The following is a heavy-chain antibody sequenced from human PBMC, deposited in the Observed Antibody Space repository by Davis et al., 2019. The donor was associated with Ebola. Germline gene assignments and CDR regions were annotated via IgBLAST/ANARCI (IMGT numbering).Heavy chain of an antibody. V-gene: IGHV3-23*05. CDR2: IDNRGTTT. Sequence: GGSLRLSCAASGFRFGNYAMSWVRQAPGKGLEWVSAIDNRGTTTYYADSVRGRFAIFRDNSKNTVSLQLSSLRPDDTAIYYCAKDLSALLVVGNYYYGMDVWGQGTTVNVS. CDR3: AKDLSALLVVGNYYYGMDV. CDR1: GFRFGNYA. J-gene: IGHJ6*02. D-gene: IGHD2-21*01.